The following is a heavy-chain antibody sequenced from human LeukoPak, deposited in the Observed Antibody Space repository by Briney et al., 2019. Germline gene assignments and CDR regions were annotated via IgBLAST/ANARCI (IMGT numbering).Heavy chain of an antibody. CDR1: GGSISSSSYY. D-gene: IGHD6-13*01. CDR3: ARTYSSSWTDAFDI. J-gene: IGHJ3*02. CDR2: IYYSGST. Sequence: PSETLSLTCTVSGGSISSSSYYWGWIRRPPGKGLEWFGSIYYSGSTYYNPSLKSRVTISLDPSKNQFSLKLSAGTAADTAVYYCARTYSSSWTDAFDIWGQGTMVSVST. V-gene: IGHV4-39*01.